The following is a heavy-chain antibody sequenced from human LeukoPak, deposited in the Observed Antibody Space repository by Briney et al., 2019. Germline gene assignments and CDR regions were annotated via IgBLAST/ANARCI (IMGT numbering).Heavy chain of an antibody. CDR3: ARGDVLLWFGELQPRDAFDI. CDR1: GFTVSSNY. D-gene: IGHD3-10*01. J-gene: IGHJ3*02. Sequence: GGSLRLSCAASGFTVSSNYMSWVRQAPGKGLEWVSVIYSGGSTYYADSVKGRSTISRDNSKNTLYLQMNSLRAEDTAVYYCARGDVLLWFGELQPRDAFDIWGQGTMVTVSS. V-gene: IGHV3-53*01. CDR2: IYSGGST.